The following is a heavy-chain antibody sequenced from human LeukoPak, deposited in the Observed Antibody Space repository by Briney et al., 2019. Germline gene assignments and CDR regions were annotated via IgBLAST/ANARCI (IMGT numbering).Heavy chain of an antibody. J-gene: IGHJ3*02. CDR3: ARADIINDYGGTASGLAFDI. CDR1: GGSISSSYYY. Sequence: PSETLSLTCTVSGGSISSSYYYWSWIRQPPGKGLEWIGEINHSGSTNYNPSLKSRVTISVDTSKNQFSLKLSSVTAADTAVYYCARADIINDYGGTASGLAFDIWGQGTMVTVSS. D-gene: IGHD4-23*01. CDR2: INHSGST. V-gene: IGHV4-39*07.